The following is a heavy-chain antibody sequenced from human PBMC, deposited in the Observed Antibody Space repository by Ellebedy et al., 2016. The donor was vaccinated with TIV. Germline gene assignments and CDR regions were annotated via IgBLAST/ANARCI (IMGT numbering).Heavy chain of an antibody. CDR1: GYTFTTYY. Sequence: AASVKVSCKASGYTFTTYYMHWVRQAPGQGLEWMGVINPSDGTRNYAQKFPGRITMTRDTSTSTVYMELSSLRSEDTAVYFCAREGEDSSGDSAFDSWGQGTTVTVSS. J-gene: IGHJ3*02. V-gene: IGHV1-46*01. D-gene: IGHD3-22*01. CDR2: INPSDGTR. CDR3: AREGEDSSGDSAFDS.